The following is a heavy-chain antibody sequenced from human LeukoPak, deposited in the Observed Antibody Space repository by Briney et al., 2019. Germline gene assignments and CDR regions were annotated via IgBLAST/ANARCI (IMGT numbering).Heavy chain of an antibody. V-gene: IGHV1-69*04. J-gene: IGHJ6*02. CDR1: GGTFSSYA. Sequence: RASVKVSCKASGGTFSSYAISWVRQAPGQGLEWMGRIIPILGIANYAQKFQGRVTITADKSTTAAYMELSSLRSEDTAVYFCARDRAAHYYYYAMDVWGQGTTVTVSS. CDR2: IIPILGIA. CDR3: ARDRAAHYYYYAMDV. D-gene: IGHD3-10*01.